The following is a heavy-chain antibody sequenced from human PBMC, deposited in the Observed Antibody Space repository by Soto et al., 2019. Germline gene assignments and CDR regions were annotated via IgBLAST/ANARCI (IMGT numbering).Heavy chain of an antibody. J-gene: IGHJ4*02. CDR2: INPNSGGT. D-gene: IGHD6-19*01. V-gene: IGHV1-2*02. CDR1: LYTFSLFY. CDR3: ASDAVTGKEGIEF. Sequence: ACVXVSFKAFLYTFSLFYMQVLLQAPGQGLECMGWINPNSGGTNSAEKFQGSVTMTREKSISTAYMELSRLTSDDTAVYYCASDAVTGKEGIEFWGQGTQVTVSS.